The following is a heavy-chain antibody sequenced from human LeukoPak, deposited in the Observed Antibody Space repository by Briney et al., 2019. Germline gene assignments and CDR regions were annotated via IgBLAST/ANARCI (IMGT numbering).Heavy chain of an antibody. CDR3: ARIVPGLGSRWDYFEY. Sequence: HPGGSLRLSCAASGFIFDNYTMHWVRQAPGKGLEWVSLISWDGVNSYYADSVKGRFTISRDNAKNSLYLQINSLRAEDTAVYYCARIVPGLGSRWDYFEYWGQGTLVTVSS. CDR1: GFIFDNYT. D-gene: IGHD6-13*01. V-gene: IGHV3-43*01. CDR2: ISWDGVNS. J-gene: IGHJ4*02.